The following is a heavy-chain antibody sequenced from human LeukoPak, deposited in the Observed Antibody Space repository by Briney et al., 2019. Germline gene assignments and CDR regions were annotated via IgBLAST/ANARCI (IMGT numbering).Heavy chain of an antibody. CDR3: AREASAAMVP. Sequence: GGSLRLSCAVSGFTFSSYWMHWVRQAPGKGLVWVSRINSDGSSTIYADSVKGRFTISRDNAKNTLYLQMNSLRAKDTAVYYCAREASAAMVPWGQGTLITVSS. J-gene: IGHJ5*02. V-gene: IGHV3-74*01. CDR1: GFTFSSYW. CDR2: INSDGSST. D-gene: IGHD5-18*01.